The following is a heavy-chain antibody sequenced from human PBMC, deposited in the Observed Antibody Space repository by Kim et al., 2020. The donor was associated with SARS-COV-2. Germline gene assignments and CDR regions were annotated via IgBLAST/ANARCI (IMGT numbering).Heavy chain of an antibody. V-gene: IGHV1-69*13. J-gene: IGHJ6*02. CDR2: IIPIFGTA. Sequence: SVKVSCKASGGTFSSYAISWVRQAPGQGLEWMGGIIPIFGTANYAQKFQGRVTITADESTSTAYMELSSLRSEDTAVYYCAREGSGWPAGGYYYGMDVWGQGTTVTVSS. CDR1: GGTFSSYA. D-gene: IGHD6-19*01. CDR3: AREGSGWPAGGYYYGMDV.